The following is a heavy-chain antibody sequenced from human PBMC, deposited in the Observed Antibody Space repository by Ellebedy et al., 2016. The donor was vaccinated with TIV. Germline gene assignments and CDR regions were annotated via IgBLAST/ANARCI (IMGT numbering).Heavy chain of an antibody. V-gene: IGHV1-69*04. J-gene: IGHJ4*02. D-gene: IGHD3-22*01. CDR2: IFPILGIA. CDR3: ARDSYDSSGFDC. Sequence: AASVQVSCKASGGTFSSYAINWVRQAPGQGLEWMGRIFPILGIANYAQKFQDRVTIIADKSTSTVYMELSSLRSEDTAVYYCARDSYDSSGFDCWGQGTLVTVSS. CDR1: GGTFSSYA.